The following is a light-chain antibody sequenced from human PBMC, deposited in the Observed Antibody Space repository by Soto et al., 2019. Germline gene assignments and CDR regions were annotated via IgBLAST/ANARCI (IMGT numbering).Light chain of an antibody. V-gene: IGKV3-20*01. J-gene: IGKJ3*01. Sequence: EIVLTQSPGTLSLSPGERATLSCRASQTVGSSYLAWYQQKPGQAPRLLIYGTSSRATGIPDRFSGSGSGTDFPLPISRLEPEDFAVYYCQQYGSTPRFTFGPGTKVDIK. CDR3: QQYGSTPRFT. CDR2: GTS. CDR1: QTVGSSY.